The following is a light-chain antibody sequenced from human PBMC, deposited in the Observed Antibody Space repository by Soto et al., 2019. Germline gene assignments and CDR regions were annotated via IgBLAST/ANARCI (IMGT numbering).Light chain of an antibody. CDR1: QSISSW. J-gene: IGKJ2*01. CDR3: QQYNSYPYT. CDR2: DAS. V-gene: IGKV1-5*01. Sequence: DIQMTQSPSTLSASVGARVTITCRASQSISSWLAWYQQKQGKAPKLLIYDASSLESGVPSRFSGSGSGTEFTLTISSLQPDDFATYYCQQYNSYPYTFGQGTKLEIK.